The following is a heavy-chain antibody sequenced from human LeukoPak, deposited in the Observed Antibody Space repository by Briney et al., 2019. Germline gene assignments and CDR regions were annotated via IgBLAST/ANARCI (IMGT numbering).Heavy chain of an antibody. J-gene: IGHJ4*02. CDR3: ARDRGRYYDSRGFYWGYYFDF. CDR2: ISGSGDST. D-gene: IGHD3-22*01. Sequence: GGSLRLSCAASGFTFSTYAVNWVRQAPGKGLEWVSPISGSGDSTYYADSVKGRFTISSDNSKDTLYLQMSRVRVDDTAVYYCARDRGRYYDSRGFYWGYYFDFWGQGILVTVST. CDR1: GFTFSTYA. V-gene: IGHV3-23*01.